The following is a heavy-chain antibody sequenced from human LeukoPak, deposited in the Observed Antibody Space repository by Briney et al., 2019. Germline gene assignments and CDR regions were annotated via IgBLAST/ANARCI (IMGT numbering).Heavy chain of an antibody. CDR1: GGSFSGYY. Sequence: SETLSLTCAVYGGSFSGYYWSWIRQPPRKGMEWIGKINHSGSTNYDPSLKSRVTISVDTSKNQFSLKLSSVTAADTAVYYCATAGSGLYYFDYWGQGTLVTVSS. CDR3: ATAGSGLYYFDY. V-gene: IGHV4-34*01. D-gene: IGHD6-19*01. CDR2: INHSGST. J-gene: IGHJ4*02.